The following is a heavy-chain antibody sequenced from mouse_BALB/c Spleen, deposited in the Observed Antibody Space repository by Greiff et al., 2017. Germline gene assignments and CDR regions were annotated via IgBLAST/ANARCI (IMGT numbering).Heavy chain of an antibody. V-gene: IGHV14-3*02. D-gene: IGHD2-3*01. J-gene: IGHJ4*01. CDR2: IDPANGNT. CDR3: ARVYDGYYDAMDY. Sequence: LQQSGAELVKPGASVKLSCTASGFNIKDTYMHWVKQRPEQGLEWIGRIDPANGNTKYDPKFQGKATITADTSSNTAYLQLSSLTSEDTAVYYCARVYDGYYDAMDYWGQGTSVTVSS. CDR1: GFNIKDTY.